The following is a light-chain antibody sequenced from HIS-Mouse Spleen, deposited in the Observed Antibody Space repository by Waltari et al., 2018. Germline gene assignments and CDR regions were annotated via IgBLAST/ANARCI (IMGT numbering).Light chain of an antibody. CDR2: KDS. V-gene: IGLV3-25*03. J-gene: IGLJ2*01. Sequence: SYELTQPPSVSVSPGQTARITCSGDALPKQYAYWYQQKPGQAPVLVIYKDSERPSGIPGRFSGSSSGTTGTLTSSGVQAEDEADYYCQSADSSGSVVFGGGTKLTVL. CDR1: ALPKQY. CDR3: QSADSSGSVV.